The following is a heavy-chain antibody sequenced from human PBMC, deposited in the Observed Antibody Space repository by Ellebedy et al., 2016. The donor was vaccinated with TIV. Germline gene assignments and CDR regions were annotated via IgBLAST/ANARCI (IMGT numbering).Heavy chain of an antibody. J-gene: IGHJ5*02. CDR1: GYTFTSYG. D-gene: IGHD5-12*01. Sequence: AASVKVSCKTSGYTFTSYGISWVRQAPGQGLEWMGWINPNSGGTNYAQKFQGRVTMTRDTSISTAYMEMSRLRSDDTAVYYCAGVVATTFWFDPWGQGTLVTVSS. CDR3: AGVVATTFWFDP. V-gene: IGHV1-2*02. CDR2: INPNSGGT.